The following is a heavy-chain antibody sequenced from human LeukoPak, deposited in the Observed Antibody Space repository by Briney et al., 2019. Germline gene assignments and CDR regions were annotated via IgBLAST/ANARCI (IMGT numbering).Heavy chain of an antibody. CDR2: IFYGGTT. J-gene: IGHJ4*02. Sequence: SETLSLTCTVSGGSISSSSYYWGWIRQPPGKGLEWIGSIFYGGTTYYNLSLKSGVTISVDTSKNQFSLKLGSVTAADTAVYYCARQPPAGYSSSWGFDYWGQGTLVTVSS. V-gene: IGHV4-39*01. CDR3: ARQPPAGYSSSWGFDY. CDR1: GGSISSSSYY. D-gene: IGHD6-13*01.